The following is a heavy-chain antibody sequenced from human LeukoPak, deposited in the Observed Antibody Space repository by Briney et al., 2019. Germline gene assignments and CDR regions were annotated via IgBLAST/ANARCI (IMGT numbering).Heavy chain of an antibody. CDR2: IKQDGSEK. V-gene: IGHV3-7*04. J-gene: IGHJ4*02. CDR3: ARGYYDFWSGYHSNFDF. Sequence: PGGSLRLSCAASGLTFSNYWMSWVRQAPGKGLEWVANIKQDGSEKYYVDSVKGRFTISRDNAKNSLYLQMNSLRAEDTAVYYCARGYYDFWSGYHSNFDFWGQGTLVTVSS. CDR1: GLTFSNYW. D-gene: IGHD3-3*01.